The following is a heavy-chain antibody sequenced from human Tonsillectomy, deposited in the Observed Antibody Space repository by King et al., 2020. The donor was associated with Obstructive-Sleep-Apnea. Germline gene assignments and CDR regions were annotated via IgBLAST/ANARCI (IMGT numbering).Heavy chain of an antibody. CDR2: ISYGGSNK. J-gene: IGHJ4*02. V-gene: IGHV3-30*04. CDR3: AGEKDGGPEN. D-gene: IGHD1-14*01. CDR1: GFTLSSYA. Sequence: QVQLVESGGGVVQPGRSLRLSCAASGFTLSSYAMHWVRQAPGKGLEWVAGISYGGSNKYYADSVKGRFTISRDNSKNTLYLQMNSLRAEETAVYFCAGEKDGGPENWGQGTLVTVSS.